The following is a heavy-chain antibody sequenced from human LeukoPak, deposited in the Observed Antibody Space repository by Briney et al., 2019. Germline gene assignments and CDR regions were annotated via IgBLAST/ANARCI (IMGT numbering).Heavy chain of an antibody. Sequence: PGGSLRLSCAASGFTFSSYAMSWVRQAPGKGLEWVSAISGSGGSTYYADSVKGRFTISRDNSKNTLYLQMNSLRTEDTAVYYCAKTSPSKYYDFWSGYSHPYYYYMDVWGKGTTVTVSS. CDR3: AKTSPSKYYDFWSGYSHPYYYYMDV. V-gene: IGHV3-23*01. J-gene: IGHJ6*03. D-gene: IGHD3-3*01. CDR1: GFTFSSYA. CDR2: ISGSGGST.